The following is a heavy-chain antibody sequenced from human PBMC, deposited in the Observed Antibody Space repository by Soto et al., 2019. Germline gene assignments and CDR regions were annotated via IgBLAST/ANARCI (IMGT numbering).Heavy chain of an antibody. V-gene: IGHV4-61*01. CDR1: GGSVSSGSYY. D-gene: IGHD5-12*01. J-gene: IGHJ4*02. Sequence: PSETLSLTCTVSGGSVSSGSYYWSWIRQPPGKGLEWIGYIYYSGSTNYNPSLKSRVTISVDTSKNQFSLKLSSVTAADTAVYYCARDQRLSYFDYWGQGNLVTVSS. CDR2: IYYSGST. CDR3: ARDQRLSYFDY.